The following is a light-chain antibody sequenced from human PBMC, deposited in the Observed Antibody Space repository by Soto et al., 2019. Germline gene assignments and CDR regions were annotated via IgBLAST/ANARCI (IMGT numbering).Light chain of an antibody. V-gene: IGKV3-15*01. CDR1: QSVSSSY. CDR2: GAS. J-gene: IGKJ2*01. Sequence: EIVLTQSPGTLSLSPGERATLSCRASQSVSSSYLAWYQQKPGQAPRLLIYGASTRATGIPARFSGSGSGTEFTLTINSLQSEDFAVYYCQQSHNWYTFGQGTKVDIK. CDR3: QQSHNWYT.